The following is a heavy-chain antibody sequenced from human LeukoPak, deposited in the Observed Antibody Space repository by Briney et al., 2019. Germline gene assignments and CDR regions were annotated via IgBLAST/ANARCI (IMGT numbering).Heavy chain of an antibody. Sequence: GGSLRLSCAASGFTFSSYWMSWVRQAPGKGLEWVANIKQDGSEKYYVDSVKGRFTISRDNAKNSLYLQMNTLRAEDTALYYCAKGSTQFYFDSWGQGTLVTVSS. CDR2: IKQDGSEK. V-gene: IGHV3-7*03. J-gene: IGHJ4*02. CDR3: AKGSTQFYFDS. D-gene: IGHD5-24*01. CDR1: GFTFSSYW.